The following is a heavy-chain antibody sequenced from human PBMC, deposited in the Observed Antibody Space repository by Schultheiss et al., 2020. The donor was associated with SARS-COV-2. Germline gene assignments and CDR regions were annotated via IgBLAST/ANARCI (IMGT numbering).Heavy chain of an antibody. D-gene: IGHD6-19*01. CDR2: IYYSGST. J-gene: IGHJ5*02. CDR1: GGSISSYY. CDR3: AKESYSSGWS. Sequence: SETLSLTCTVSGGSISSYYWSWIRQPPGKGLEWIGYIYYSGSTYYNPSLKSRVTISVDTSKNQFSLKLSSVTAADTAVYYCAKESYSSGWSWGQGTLVTVSS. V-gene: IGHV4-59*12.